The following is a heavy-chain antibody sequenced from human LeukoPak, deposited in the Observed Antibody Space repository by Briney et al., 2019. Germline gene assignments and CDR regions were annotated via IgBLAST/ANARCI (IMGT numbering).Heavy chain of an antibody. CDR1: EFTFSSYG. CDR2: ISYDGSNK. D-gene: IGHD6-19*01. V-gene: IGHV3-30*18. CDR3: AKDLSRYSSGWYAVYFQH. J-gene: IGHJ1*01. Sequence: GGSLNLPCAALEFTFSSYGLNWVRQAPGKGREGVAVISYDGSNKYYADSVKGRFTISRDNSKNTLYLQMNSLRAEDTAVYYCAKDLSRYSSGWYAVYFQHWGQGTLVTVSS.